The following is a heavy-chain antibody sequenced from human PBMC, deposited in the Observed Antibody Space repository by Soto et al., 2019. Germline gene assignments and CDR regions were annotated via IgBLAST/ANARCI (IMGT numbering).Heavy chain of an antibody. V-gene: IGHV1-69*08. D-gene: IGHD5-12*01. J-gene: IGHJ4*02. Sequence: QVHLVQSGAEVKKPGSSVKVSCKASGGPFSNDIITWVRQAPGQGLEWMGRIIPLLSTSTYAQKFQGRLTITAHRSSGTAYMELNSLRSEDTAVYYCARDSPIGSTFSGYDAIDYWGQGTLITVSS. CDR3: ARDSPIGSTFSGYDAIDY. CDR1: GGPFSNDI. CDR2: IIPLLSTS.